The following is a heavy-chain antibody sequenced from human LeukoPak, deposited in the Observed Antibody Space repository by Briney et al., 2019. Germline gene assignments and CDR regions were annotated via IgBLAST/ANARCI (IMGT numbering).Heavy chain of an antibody. Sequence: SETLSLTCTVSGVSTTNGIYYWAWIRQPPGKGLEWIGSVHNVGSTYCNLSPRSRVTMSIDTSKNQFSLRLNSLPAADTAVYYCARHAEYNSGWHFYLDHWGQGILVTVSS. CDR3: ARHAEYNSGWHFYLDH. CDR2: VHNVGST. V-gene: IGHV4-39*01. D-gene: IGHD6-19*01. J-gene: IGHJ4*02. CDR1: GVSTTNGIYY.